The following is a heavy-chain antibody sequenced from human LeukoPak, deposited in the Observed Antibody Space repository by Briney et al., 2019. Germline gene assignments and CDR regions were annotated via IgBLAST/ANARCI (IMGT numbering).Heavy chain of an antibody. J-gene: IGHJ4*02. V-gene: IGHV3-48*03. Sequence: GGSLRLSCAASGFTFSSYEMNWLRQAPGKGLEWVPYISSSGSTIFYADSVKGRFTISRDNAKNSLYLQLNSLRAEDTAVYYCARDPVDTTGFDFWGQGTLVTVSS. D-gene: IGHD5-18*01. CDR1: GFTFSSYE. CDR2: ISSSGSTI. CDR3: ARDPVDTTGFDF.